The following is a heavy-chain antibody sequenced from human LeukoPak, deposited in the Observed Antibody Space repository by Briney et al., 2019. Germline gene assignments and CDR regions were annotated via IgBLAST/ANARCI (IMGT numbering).Heavy chain of an antibody. CDR3: ARGGLVVPAAYFDY. V-gene: IGHV1-69*01. D-gene: IGHD2-2*01. J-gene: IGHJ4*02. Sequence: SVKVSCKASGGTFSSYAISWVRQAPGQGLEWMGGIIPIFGTANYAQKFQGRVTITADESTSTAYMELSSLRSEDTAVYYCARGGLVVPAAYFDYWGQGTLVTVSS. CDR2: IIPIFGTA. CDR1: GGTFSSYA.